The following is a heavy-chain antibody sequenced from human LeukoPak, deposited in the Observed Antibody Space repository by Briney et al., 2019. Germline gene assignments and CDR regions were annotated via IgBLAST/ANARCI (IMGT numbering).Heavy chain of an antibody. CDR3: ARESYYYDSSGYYYSGANWFDP. J-gene: IGHJ5*02. D-gene: IGHD3-22*01. Sequence: GGSLRLSCAASGFTFSSYWMSWVRQAPGRGLERVANIKQDGSEKYYVDSVKGRFTISRDNAKNSLYLQMNSLRAEDTAVYYCARESYYYDSSGYYYSGANWFDPWGQGTLVTVSS. CDR2: IKQDGSEK. V-gene: IGHV3-7*01. CDR1: GFTFSSYW.